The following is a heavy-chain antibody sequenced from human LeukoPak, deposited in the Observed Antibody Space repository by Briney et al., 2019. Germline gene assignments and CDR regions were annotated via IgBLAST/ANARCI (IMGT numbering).Heavy chain of an antibody. Sequence: GSLGLSCATSGFNLRSYAYPWVRQAPGQGLEWVAVISYDGSNKYYADSVKGRFTISRDNSKNTLYLQMNSLRAEDTAVYYCARMDESTVVTPGAFDIWGQGTMVTVSS. CDR3: ARMDESTVVTPGAFDI. V-gene: IGHV3-30-3*01. D-gene: IGHD4-23*01. CDR2: ISYDGSNK. CDR1: GFNLRSYA. J-gene: IGHJ3*02.